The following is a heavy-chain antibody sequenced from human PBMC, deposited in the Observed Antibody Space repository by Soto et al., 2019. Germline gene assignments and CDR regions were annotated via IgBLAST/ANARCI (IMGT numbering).Heavy chain of an antibody. V-gene: IGHV4-39*01. CDR2: VYQSGTT. J-gene: IGHJ4*02. CDR3: ARQPDSTSYFDC. D-gene: IGHD2-2*01. Sequence: SETLSLTCSVSGASISTGSDFWGWIRQAPGKGLEWIGNVYQSGTTRLNPSLKSRVSIFVDRSKNQFSLELNSATAADRAVYYCARQPDSTSYFDCWRQGILLTVSS. CDR1: GASISTGSDF.